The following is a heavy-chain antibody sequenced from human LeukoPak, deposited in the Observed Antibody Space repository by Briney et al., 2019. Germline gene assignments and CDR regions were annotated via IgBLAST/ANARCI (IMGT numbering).Heavy chain of an antibody. CDR2: ISYDGSNK. J-gene: IGHJ4*02. CDR1: GFTFSSYG. D-gene: IGHD3-22*01. V-gene: IGHV3-30*18. Sequence: PGGSLRLSCAASGFTFSSYGMHWVRQAPGKGLEWVAVISYDGSNKYYADSVKGRFTISRDNSKNTLYLRMNSLRAEDTAVYYCAKDHFYYYDSSGYYPDYWGQGTLVTVSS. CDR3: AKDHFYYYDSSGYYPDY.